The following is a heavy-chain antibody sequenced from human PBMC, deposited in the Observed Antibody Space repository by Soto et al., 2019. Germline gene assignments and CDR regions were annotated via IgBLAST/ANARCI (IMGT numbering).Heavy chain of an antibody. Sequence: SESLSRTCTVSSHSINNTDCFSCCIRQTPGSDLQWIGGLFYTADTDYNPSVLRRVTISVDAAENRFCLRLTSVTSSDTGICVCARTLGPKVNGYVDSDYRSTIDQWGQGTLVTVSS. CDR2: LFYTADT. V-gene: IGHV4-39*01. CDR3: ARTLGPKVNGYVDSDYRSTIDQ. J-gene: IGHJ4*02. CDR1: SHSINNTDCF. D-gene: IGHD3-10*01.